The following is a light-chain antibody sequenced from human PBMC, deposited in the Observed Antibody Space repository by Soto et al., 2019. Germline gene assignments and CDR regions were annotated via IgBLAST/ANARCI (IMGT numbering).Light chain of an antibody. CDR2: YDS. J-gene: IGLJ7*01. V-gene: IGLV3-21*04. CDR3: QVGDSSSDHAV. CDR1: NIGSKS. Sequence: SYELTQPPSVSVAPGKTARSTCGGNNIGSKSVHWYQQKPGQAPVLVIYYDSDRPSGIPERFSGSNSGNTATLTISRVEAGDEADYYCQVGDSSSDHAVFGGGTQLTVL.